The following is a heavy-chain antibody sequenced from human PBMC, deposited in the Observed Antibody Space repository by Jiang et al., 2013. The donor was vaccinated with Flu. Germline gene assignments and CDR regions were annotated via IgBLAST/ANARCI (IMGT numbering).Heavy chain of an antibody. CDR1: GFTFSNAW. J-gene: IGHJ4*02. Sequence: VQLLESGGGLVKPGGSLRLACAASGFTFSNAWMNWVRQAPGKGLEWVGRIKSKTDGGTTDSAAPVKGRFTISRDDSKNTLYLQMNSLKTEDTAVYYCTTGGYYDSGGYSLDFDFWGQGTLVTVSS. CDR2: IKSKTDGGTT. V-gene: IGHV3-15*07. D-gene: IGHD3-22*01. CDR3: TTGGYYDSGGYSLDFDF.